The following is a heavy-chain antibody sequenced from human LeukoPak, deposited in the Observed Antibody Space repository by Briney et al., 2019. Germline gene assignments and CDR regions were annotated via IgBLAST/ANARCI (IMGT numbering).Heavy chain of an antibody. CDR3: ARVSGIAAAGGFDY. V-gene: IGHV3-21*01. J-gene: IGHJ4*02. CDR2: ISSSSSYI. Sequence: GGSLRLSCAASGFTFSSYSMNWVRQAPGKGLEWVSSISSSSSYIYYADSVKGRFTISRDNAKNSLYLQMNSLRAEDTAVYYCARVSGIAAAGGFDYWGQGTLVTVSS. CDR1: GFTFSSYS. D-gene: IGHD6-13*01.